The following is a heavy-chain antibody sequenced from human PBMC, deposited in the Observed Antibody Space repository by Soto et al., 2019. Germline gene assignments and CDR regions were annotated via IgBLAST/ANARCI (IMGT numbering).Heavy chain of an antibody. Sequence: ASVKVSCKVSGYTLTELSMHCLRQAPGKGLEWMGGFDPEDGETIYAQKFQGRVTMTEDTSTDTAYMELSSLRSEDTAVYYCATHGAQLGPDAFDIWGQGTMVTVSS. CDR3: ATHGAQLGPDAFDI. CDR1: GYTLTELS. D-gene: IGHD1-1*01. CDR2: FDPEDGET. V-gene: IGHV1-24*01. J-gene: IGHJ3*02.